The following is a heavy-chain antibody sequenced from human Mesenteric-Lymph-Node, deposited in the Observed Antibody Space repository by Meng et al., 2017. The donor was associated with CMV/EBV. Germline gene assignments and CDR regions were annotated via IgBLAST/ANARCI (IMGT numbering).Heavy chain of an antibody. CDR3: ASAPRGLAEYFQH. V-gene: IGHV1-2*02. CDR2: INPTSGGT. CDR1: GYTFSNYY. J-gene: IGHJ1*01. Sequence: ASGYTFSNYYVRWVRQAPGQGLEWMGWINPTSGGTNYAQKFQGRITMTRDTSISTAYMELSRLRSDDTAVYYCASAPRGLAEYFQHWGQGTLVTVSS.